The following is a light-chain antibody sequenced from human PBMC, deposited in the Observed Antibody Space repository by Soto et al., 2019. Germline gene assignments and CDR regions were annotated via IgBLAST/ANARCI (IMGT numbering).Light chain of an antibody. CDR2: GAS. V-gene: IGKV3-15*01. CDR3: HQYNDWPRT. J-gene: IGKJ1*01. CDR1: QSVSSR. Sequence: EIVMTQSPATLSVSPGERATLSCRATQSVSSRLAWYQQKPGQAPRILIYGASTRATGVPARFSGSGSGTEFTLTISSLQSEDFAVYYCHQYNDWPRTVGRGNKVDIK.